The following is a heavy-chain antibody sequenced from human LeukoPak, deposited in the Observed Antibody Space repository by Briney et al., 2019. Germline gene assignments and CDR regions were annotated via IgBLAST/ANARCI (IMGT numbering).Heavy chain of an antibody. D-gene: IGHD2-15*01. CDR3: ARDRCPLPKYCSGGSCYRFCYYGMDV. CDR2: INPSGGST. Sequence: ASVKVSCKASGYTFTSCYMHWVRQAPGQGLEWMGIINPSGGSTSYAQKFQGRVTMTRDTSTSTVYMELSSLRSEDTAVYYCARDRCPLPKYCSGGSCYRFCYYGMDVWGQGTTVTVSS. J-gene: IGHJ6*02. CDR1: GYTFTSCY. V-gene: IGHV1-46*01.